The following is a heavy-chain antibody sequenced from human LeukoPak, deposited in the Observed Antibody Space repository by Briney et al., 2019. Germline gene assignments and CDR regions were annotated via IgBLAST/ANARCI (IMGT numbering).Heavy chain of an antibody. CDR2: INANTGNP. J-gene: IGHJ4*02. V-gene: IGHV7-4-1*01. Sequence: GASVKVSCKASGYTFTSHDINWVRQVPGQGLEWMGWINANTGNPAYAQGLTGRFVFSLDTSVSTAYLQIDNLKAEDTAVYYCARVGSMVTAIELGYWGQGTLVTVSS. CDR3: ARVGSMVTAIELGY. CDR1: GYTFTSHD. D-gene: IGHD2-21*02.